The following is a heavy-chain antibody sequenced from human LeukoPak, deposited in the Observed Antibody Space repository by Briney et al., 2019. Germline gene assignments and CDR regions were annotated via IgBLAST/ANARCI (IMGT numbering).Heavy chain of an antibody. V-gene: IGHV1-2*02. Sequence: ASVKVSCKAPGYTFTGYYMHWVRQAPGQGLEWMGWINPNSGGTNYAQKFQGRVTMTRDTSISTAYMELSRLRSDDTAVYYCARERQQLVLGAFDIWGQGTMVTVSS. CDR2: INPNSGGT. J-gene: IGHJ3*02. CDR3: ARERQQLVLGAFDI. CDR1: GYTFTGYY. D-gene: IGHD6-13*01.